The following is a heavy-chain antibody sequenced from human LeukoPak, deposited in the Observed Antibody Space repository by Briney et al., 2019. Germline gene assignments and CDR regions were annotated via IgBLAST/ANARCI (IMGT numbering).Heavy chain of an antibody. J-gene: IGHJ4*02. Sequence: PGGSLRLSCAASGFTFSSYGMHWVRQAPGKGLEWVAVIWYDGSNKYYADSMKGRFTISRDNSKNTLYLQMNSLRAEDTAVYYCARDAGPLVIIAAYDYWGQGTLVTVSS. D-gene: IGHD3-9*01. CDR2: IWYDGSNK. CDR1: GFTFSSYG. CDR3: ARDAGPLVIIAAYDY. V-gene: IGHV3-33*01.